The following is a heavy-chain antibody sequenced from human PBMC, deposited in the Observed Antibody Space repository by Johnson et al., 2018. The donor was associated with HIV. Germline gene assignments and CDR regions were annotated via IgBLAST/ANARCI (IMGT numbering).Heavy chain of an antibody. D-gene: IGHD6-6*01. CDR1: GFTVSSNY. CDR2: IYSGGST. J-gene: IGHJ3*02. CDR3: AKDPNRWEQLAYAFDI. V-gene: IGHV3-53*01. Sequence: VQLVESGGGLIQPGGSLRLSCAASGFTVSSNYMSWVRQAPGKGLEWVSVIYSGGSTYYADSVKGRFTISRDNSKNTLNLQMNSLRAEDTAVYCCAKDPNRWEQLAYAFDIWGQGTMVTVSS.